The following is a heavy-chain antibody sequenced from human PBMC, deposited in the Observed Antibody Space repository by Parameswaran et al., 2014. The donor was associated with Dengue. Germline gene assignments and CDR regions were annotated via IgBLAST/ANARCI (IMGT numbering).Heavy chain of an antibody. V-gene: IGHV1-2*02. D-gene: IGHD2-2*01. CDR2: INPNSGGT. CDR3: VVVGYCSSTSCWRGRNFDY. J-gene: IGHJ4*02. Sequence: VRQMPGKGLEWMGWINPNSGGTNYAQKFQGRVTMTRDTSISTAYMELSRLRSDDTAVYYCVVVGYCSSTSCWRGRNFDYWGQGTLVTVSS.